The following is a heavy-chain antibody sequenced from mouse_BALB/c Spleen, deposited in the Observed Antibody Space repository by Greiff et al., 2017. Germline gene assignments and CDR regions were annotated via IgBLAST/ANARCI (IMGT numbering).Heavy chain of an antibody. J-gene: IGHJ2*01. CDR3: ARDYDGYYGGFDY. CDR2: INPGSGGT. V-gene: IGHV1-54*01. D-gene: IGHD2-3*01. CDR1: GYAFTNYL. Sequence: VQLQQSGAELVRPGTSVKVSCKASGYAFTNYLIEWVKQRPGQGLEWIGVINPGSGGTNYNEKFKGKATLTADKSSSTAYMQLSSLTSDDSAVYFCARDYDGYYGGFDYWGQGTTLTVSS.